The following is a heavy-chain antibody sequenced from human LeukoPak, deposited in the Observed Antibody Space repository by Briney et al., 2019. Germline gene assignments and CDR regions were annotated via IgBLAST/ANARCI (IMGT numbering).Heavy chain of an antibody. CDR3: ARGDPWFAVVITRKYYFHY. Sequence: PSETLSLTCAVYGGSFSGYYWSWIRQPPGKGLEWIGEINHTGSTNYNPSLNSRVTISVDTSKNQFSLKLSSVTAADTAVYYCARGDPWFAVVITRKYYFHYWGQGTLVTVSS. D-gene: IGHD3-3*01. CDR1: GGSFSGYY. V-gene: IGHV4-34*01. J-gene: IGHJ4*02. CDR2: INHTGST.